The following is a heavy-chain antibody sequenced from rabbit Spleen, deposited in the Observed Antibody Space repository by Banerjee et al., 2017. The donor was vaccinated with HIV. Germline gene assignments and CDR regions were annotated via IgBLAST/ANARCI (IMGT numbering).Heavy chain of an antibody. Sequence: QEQLEESGGGLVQPGGSLKLSCKASGFDFSSYGVSWVRQAPGKGLEWIGYIDPIFGSTYYASWVNGRFTISRHNAQNTLYLQLDSLTAADTATYFCLRDRANIGGDYGPYYFDLWGQGTLVTVS. CDR1: GFDFSSYG. V-gene: IGHV1S47*01. CDR3: LRDRANIGGDYGPYYFDL. J-gene: IGHJ4*01. D-gene: IGHD2-1*01. CDR2: IDPIFGST.